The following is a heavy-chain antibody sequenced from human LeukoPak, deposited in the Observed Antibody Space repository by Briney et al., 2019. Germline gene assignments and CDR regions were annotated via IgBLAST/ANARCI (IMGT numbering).Heavy chain of an antibody. D-gene: IGHD3-22*01. Sequence: GRSLRLSCAASGFTFSSYGMNWVRLAPGKGLEWVAVIWYDGSNKYYADSVKGRFTISRDNSKNTLYLQMNSLRADDTAVYYCARGYDSSGYYHYYFDYWGQGTLVTVSS. CDR2: IWYDGSNK. V-gene: IGHV3-33*01. CDR3: ARGYDSSGYYHYYFDY. CDR1: GFTFSSYG. J-gene: IGHJ4*02.